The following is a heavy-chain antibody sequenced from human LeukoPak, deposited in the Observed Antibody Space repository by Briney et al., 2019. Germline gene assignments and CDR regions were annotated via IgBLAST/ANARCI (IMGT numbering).Heavy chain of an antibody. V-gene: IGHV4-39*07. D-gene: IGHD6-13*01. CDR2: IYYSGST. J-gene: IGHJ5*02. CDR3: AREAAAGTLWFDP. CDR1: GGSISSSSYY. Sequence: PSETLSLTCTVSGGSISSSSYYWGWIRQPPGKGLEWIGSIYYSGSTYYNPSLKSRVTISVDTSKNQFSLKLSSVTAADTAVYYCAREAAAGTLWFDPWGQVTLVTVSS.